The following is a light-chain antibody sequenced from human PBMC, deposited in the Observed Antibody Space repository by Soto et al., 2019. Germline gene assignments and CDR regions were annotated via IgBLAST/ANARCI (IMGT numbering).Light chain of an antibody. Sequence: EVVMTQSPATLSVSPGERATLSCRASQNVNATLAWYQQKPGQAPRLIIHGASTRATGIPARFSGSGFGTEFILPISSLQSEEFAVYYCQQYNTWLWTFGQGTKVEGK. CDR3: QQYNTWLWT. CDR1: QNVNAT. J-gene: IGKJ1*01. V-gene: IGKV3-15*01. CDR2: GAS.